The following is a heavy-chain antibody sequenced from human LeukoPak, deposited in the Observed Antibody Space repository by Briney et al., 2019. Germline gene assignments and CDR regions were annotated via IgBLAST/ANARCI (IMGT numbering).Heavy chain of an antibody. CDR1: GGSFSGYY. CDR2: INHSGST. D-gene: IGHD1/OR15-1a*01. V-gene: IGHV4-34*01. Sequence: PSETLSLTCAVYGGSFSGYYWSWIRQPPGKGLEWIGEINHSGSTNYNPSLKSRVTISVDTSKNQFSLKLSSVTAADTAVYYCASLAEQSAGGGWGQGTLVTVSS. CDR3: ASLAEQSAGGG. J-gene: IGHJ4*02.